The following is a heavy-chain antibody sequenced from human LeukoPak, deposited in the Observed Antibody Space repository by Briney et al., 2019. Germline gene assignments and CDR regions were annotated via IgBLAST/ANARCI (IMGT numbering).Heavy chain of an antibody. D-gene: IGHD3-16*01. J-gene: IGHJ4*02. CDR1: GYTFTDYY. CDR2: INPNNDGP. CDR3: ARAGGGLDY. V-gene: IGHV1-2*02. Sequence: ASVKVSCKASGYTFTDYYVHWVRQAPGQGLEWMGWINPNNDGPNYAQNFQGRVTITRDKSMSSAYMELNSLTSDDTAVYYCARAGGGLDYWGQGTLVTVSS.